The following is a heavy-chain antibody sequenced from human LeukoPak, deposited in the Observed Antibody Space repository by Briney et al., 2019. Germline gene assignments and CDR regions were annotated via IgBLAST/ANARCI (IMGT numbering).Heavy chain of an antibody. CDR2: ISYDGSNK. V-gene: IGHV3-30-3*01. D-gene: IGHD6-13*01. CDR1: GFTFSSYA. J-gene: IGHJ4*02. Sequence: GRSLRLSCAASGFTFSSYAMHWVRQAPGKGLEWVAVISYDGSNKYYADSVKGRFTISRDNSKNTLYLQMNSLRAEDTAVYYCAKERGAADVWGQGTLVTVSS. CDR3: AKERGAADV.